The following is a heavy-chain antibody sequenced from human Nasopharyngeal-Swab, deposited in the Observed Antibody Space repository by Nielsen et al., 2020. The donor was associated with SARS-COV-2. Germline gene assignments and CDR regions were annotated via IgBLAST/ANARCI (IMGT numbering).Heavy chain of an antibody. D-gene: IGHD3-22*01. CDR2: ISWNSGSI. J-gene: IGHJ2*01. CDR1: GFTFDDYA. V-gene: IGHV3-9*01. Sequence: GGSLRLSCAASGFTFDDYAMHWVRQAPGKGLEWVSGISWNSGSIGYADSVKGRFTISRDNAKNSLYLQMNSLRAEDTALYYCAKGKIVVVTLDWYFDLWGRGTLVTVSS. CDR3: AKGKIVVVTLDWYFDL.